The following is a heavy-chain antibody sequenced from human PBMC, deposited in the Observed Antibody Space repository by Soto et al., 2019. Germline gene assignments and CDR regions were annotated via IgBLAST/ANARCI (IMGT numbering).Heavy chain of an antibody. CDR1: GFTFSSYG. D-gene: IGHD2-2*01. Sequence: GGSLRLSCAASGFTFSSYGMHWVRQAPGKGLEWVAVISYDGSNKYYVDSVKGRFTISRDNSKNTLYLQMNSLRAEDTAVYYCANGCSSTSCYHPRYYYYYGMDVWGQGTTVTVSS. J-gene: IGHJ6*02. CDR2: ISYDGSNK. CDR3: ANGCSSTSCYHPRYYYYYGMDV. V-gene: IGHV3-30*18.